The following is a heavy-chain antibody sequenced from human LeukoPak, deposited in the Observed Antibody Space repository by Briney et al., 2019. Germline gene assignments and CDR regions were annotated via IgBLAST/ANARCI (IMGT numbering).Heavy chain of an antibody. V-gene: IGHV1-69*04. CDR1: GGTFSSYA. CDR2: IIPILGIT. CDR3: ARGGYSGSDFAFDI. D-gene: IGHD5-12*01. J-gene: IGHJ3*02. Sequence: ASVKVSCKASGGTFSSYAISWVRQAPGQGLEWMGRIIPILGITNYAQKFQGRVTINADKSTSTAYMELSSLRSEDTAVYYCARGGYSGSDFAFDIWGQGTMVTVSS.